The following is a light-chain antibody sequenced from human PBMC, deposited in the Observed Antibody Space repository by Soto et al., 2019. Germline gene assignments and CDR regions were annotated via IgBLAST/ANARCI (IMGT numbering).Light chain of an antibody. V-gene: IGLV2-14*01. J-gene: IGLJ2*01. Sequence: QSVLTQPASVSGSPGQSITISCTGTSSDVGGYNYVSWYQQHPGKAPKLMIYDVSNRPSGASNRFSGSKSGNTASLTISGLQAEDEADYYCSSYTTNSSPVVFGGGTKLTVL. CDR2: DVS. CDR3: SSYTTNSSPVV. CDR1: SSDVGGYNY.